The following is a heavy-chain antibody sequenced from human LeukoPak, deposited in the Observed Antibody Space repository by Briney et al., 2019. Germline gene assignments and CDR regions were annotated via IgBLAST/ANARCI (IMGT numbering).Heavy chain of an antibody. V-gene: IGHV4-39*07. CDR1: GDSISSSSSY. CDR2: IYYSGST. J-gene: IGHJ4*02. CDR3: ARVLPGRKRISIVRGVPRCFDY. Sequence: SSETLSLTCTVSGDSISSSSSYWGWIRQPPGKGLEWIGSIYYSGSTYYNTSLKSRVTISVDTSKNQFSLKLSSVTAADTAVYYCARVLPGRKRISIVRGVPRCFDYWGQGTLVTVSS. D-gene: IGHD3-10*01.